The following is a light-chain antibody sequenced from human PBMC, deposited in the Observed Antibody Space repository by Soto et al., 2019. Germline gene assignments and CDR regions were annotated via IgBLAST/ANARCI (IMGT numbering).Light chain of an antibody. CDR3: AAWDDGLNAVV. CDR2: SNN. J-gene: IGLJ2*01. CDR1: SSNIGSNT. Sequence: QLVLTRPPSASGTPGQRVTISCSGSSSNIGSNTVNWYQQLPGTAPKLLIYSNNQRPSGVPDRFSGSKSGTSASLAISGLRSEDETDYYCAAWDDGLNAVVFGRGTKLTVL. V-gene: IGLV1-44*01.